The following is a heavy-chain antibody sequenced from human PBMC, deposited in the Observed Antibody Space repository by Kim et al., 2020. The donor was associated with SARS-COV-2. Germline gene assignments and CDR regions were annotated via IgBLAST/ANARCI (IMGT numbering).Heavy chain of an antibody. V-gene: IGHV3-43D*03. J-gene: IGHJ4*02. D-gene: IGHD3-16*02. Sequence: GRFTISRDNSKNSLYLQMNSLRAEDTALYYCAKGGGSLGELSSGGDYFDYWGQGTLVTVSS. CDR3: AKGGGSLGELSSGGDYFDY.